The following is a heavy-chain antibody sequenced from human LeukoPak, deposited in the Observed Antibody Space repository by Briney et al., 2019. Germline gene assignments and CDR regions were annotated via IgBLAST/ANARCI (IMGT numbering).Heavy chain of an antibody. CDR2: IYDSGST. CDR3: ARHYGP. V-gene: IGHV4-39*01. CDR1: GGSISSNW. J-gene: IGHJ5*02. D-gene: IGHD3-10*01. Sequence: SGTLSLTCAVSGGSISSNWWSWVRQPPGKGLEWIGSIYDSGSTYYNPSLKSRVTISVDTSKNQFSLKLNSVTAADTAVYYCARHYGPWGQGTLVTVSS.